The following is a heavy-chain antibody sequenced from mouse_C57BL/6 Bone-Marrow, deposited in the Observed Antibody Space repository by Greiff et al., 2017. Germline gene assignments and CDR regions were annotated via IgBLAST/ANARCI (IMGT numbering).Heavy chain of an antibody. CDR2: IDPADSYT. D-gene: IGHD1-1*02. J-gene: IGHJ2*01. Sequence: QVQLQQSGAELVRPGASVKLSCKASGYTFTSYWMHWVKQRPGQGLEWIGEIDPADSYTNYNEKFKGKSTLTADKSSSTAYMQLSSLTSEDSGVSSGESGAGYGACPGDSVDYWGQGTTLTVSS. CDR1: GYTFTSYW. CDR3: ESGAGYGACPGDSVDY. V-gene: IGHV1-69*01.